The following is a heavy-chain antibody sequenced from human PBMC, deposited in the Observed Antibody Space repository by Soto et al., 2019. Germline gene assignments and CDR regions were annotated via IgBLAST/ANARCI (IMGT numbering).Heavy chain of an antibody. J-gene: IGHJ5*02. CDR3: AGSPCSGGSCYEGSWFDP. CDR2: IYHSGST. D-gene: IGHD2-15*01. CDR1: GGSISSGGYS. Sequence: PSETLSLTCAVPGGSISSGGYSWSWIRQPPGKGLEWIGYIYHSGSTYYNPSLKSRVTISVDGSKNQFSLKLSSVTAADTAVYYCAGSPCSGGSCYEGSWFDPWGQGTLVTVSS. V-gene: IGHV4-30-2*01.